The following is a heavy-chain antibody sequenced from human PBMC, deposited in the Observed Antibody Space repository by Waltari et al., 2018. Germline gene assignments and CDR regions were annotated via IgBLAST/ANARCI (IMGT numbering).Heavy chain of an antibody. CDR3: ARGRAKTATGRGMDYFDY. D-gene: IGHD6-13*01. CDR1: GYTFTTYD. CDR2: MNPNSGAT. J-gene: IGHJ4*02. Sequence: QVQLVQSGAEVKKPGASVKVSCKASGYTFTTYDLNWVRQATGQGLEWRGWMNPNSGATGYVQKFQGRVTMTRDTSTSTAYMELSSLRSEDTAVYYCARGRAKTATGRGMDYFDYWGQGTLVTVS. V-gene: IGHV1-8*01.